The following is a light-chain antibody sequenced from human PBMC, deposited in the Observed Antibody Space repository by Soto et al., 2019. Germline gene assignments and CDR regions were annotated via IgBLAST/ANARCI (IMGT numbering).Light chain of an antibody. CDR1: QSVSSY. CDR2: GAS. J-gene: IGKJ3*01. Sequence: EIVLTQSAATLSLPPGERATLSCRASQSVSSYSAWYQQKPGQAPRLLIYGASSRATGVPDRFSGSGSGTEFIFTISSLQPEDIATYYCQQYDTLSFTFGPGTKVDIK. V-gene: IGKV3-20*01. CDR3: QQYDTLSFT.